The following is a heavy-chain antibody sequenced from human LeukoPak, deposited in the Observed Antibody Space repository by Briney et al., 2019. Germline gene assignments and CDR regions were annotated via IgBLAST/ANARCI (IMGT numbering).Heavy chain of an antibody. V-gene: IGHV1-58*01. Sequence: SVKVSCKASGFTFISSAVQWVRQARGQRLEWIGWIVVGSGNTKYAQKFQGRVTMTEDTSTDTAYMGLSSLRSEDTAVYYCATERPSKRSGSYYGGYWGQGTLVTVSS. CDR1: GFTFISSA. J-gene: IGHJ4*02. CDR2: IVVGSGNT. CDR3: ATERPSKRSGSYYGGY. D-gene: IGHD1-26*01.